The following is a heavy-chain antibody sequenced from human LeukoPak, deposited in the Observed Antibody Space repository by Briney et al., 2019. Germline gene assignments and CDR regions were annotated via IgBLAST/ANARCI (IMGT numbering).Heavy chain of an antibody. V-gene: IGHV2-70*12. CDR1: GFSLSTSGMR. J-gene: IGHJ4*02. CDR2: IDWDDDK. CDR3: ARRLGRVGMTVDY. Sequence: SGPTLVNPTQTLTLTCTFSGFSLSTSGMRVSWIRQPPGKALEWLARIDWDDDKYCSTSLKSRLTITKDTSKNQVVLTMTNMDSEDTATYYCARRLGRVGMTVDYWGQGTLVTVSS. D-gene: IGHD1-26*01.